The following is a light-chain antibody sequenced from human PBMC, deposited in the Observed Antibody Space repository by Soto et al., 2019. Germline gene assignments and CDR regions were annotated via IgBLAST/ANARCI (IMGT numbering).Light chain of an antibody. Sequence: QSALTQLRSVSGSPGQSVTISCTGTNSDVGGYNYVSWYQQYPGKAPKLMISGVRERPSGVPDRFSGSKSGNTASLTISGLQAEDEADYYCCPYVDTDTWVFGGGTKVTVL. CDR2: GVR. J-gene: IGLJ3*02. CDR1: NSDVGGYNY. V-gene: IGLV2-11*01. CDR3: CPYVDTDTWV.